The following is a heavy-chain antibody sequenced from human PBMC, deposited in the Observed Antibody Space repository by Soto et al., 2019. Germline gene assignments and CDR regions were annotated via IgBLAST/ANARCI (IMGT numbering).Heavy chain of an antibody. CDR1: GYTFKNYG. Sequence: QVQLVQSGAELKKPGASVKVSCKASGYTFKNYGISWVRQVPGQGHEWMGWISAYNGNTDYAQRFQSRVTMTTDTSTSTAYMELRSMISDDTGVYYCARNHSTHDYWGQGTLVTVSS. J-gene: IGHJ4*02. CDR3: ARNHSTHDY. D-gene: IGHD4-4*01. V-gene: IGHV1-18*01. CDR2: ISAYNGNT.